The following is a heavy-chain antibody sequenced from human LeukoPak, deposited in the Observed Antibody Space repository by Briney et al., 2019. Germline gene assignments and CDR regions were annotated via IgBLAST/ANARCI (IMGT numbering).Heavy chain of an antibody. V-gene: IGHV3-21*01. D-gene: IGHD3-22*01. CDR3: AREASWDSSGYYYVSYYGMDV. CDR2: ISSSSSYI. J-gene: IGHJ6*02. CDR1: GFTFSSYS. Sequence: GGSLRLSCAASGFTFSSYSMNWVRQAPGKGLEWVSSISSSSSYIYYADSVKGRFTISRDNAKNSLYLQMNSLRAEDTAVYYCAREASWDSSGYYYVSYYGMDVWGQGTTVTVSS.